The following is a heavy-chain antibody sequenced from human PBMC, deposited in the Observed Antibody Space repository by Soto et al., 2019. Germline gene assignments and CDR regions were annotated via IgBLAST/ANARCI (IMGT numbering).Heavy chain of an antibody. Sequence: QVQLEESGGGVVQPGRSLRLSCKASGFTFTSYGMHWVRQAPGKGLEWVALISYDGSDKLYADSVEGRFTISRDNSKNTVYLQMNRLRIEDTAMYHCGKFSDIEVPGMGDWFDPWGQGTLVTVTS. CDR3: GKFSDIEVPGMGDWFDP. V-gene: IGHV3-30*18. D-gene: IGHD6-19*01. J-gene: IGHJ5*02. CDR1: GFTFTSYG. CDR2: ISYDGSDK.